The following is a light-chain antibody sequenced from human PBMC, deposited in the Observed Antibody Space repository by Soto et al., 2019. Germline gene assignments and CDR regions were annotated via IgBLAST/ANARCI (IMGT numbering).Light chain of an antibody. CDR2: DAS. J-gene: IGKJ4*01. CDR3: QQRRNWPLT. V-gene: IGKV3-11*01. Sequence: EIVLTQSPATLSLSPGERATLSCRASQSVSSYLAWYQQKPGQAPRLLIYDASNRATGIPARFSGSGSGTDFTLTISILAPEDFAVYYCQQRRNWPLTFGGGTKVEIK. CDR1: QSVSSY.